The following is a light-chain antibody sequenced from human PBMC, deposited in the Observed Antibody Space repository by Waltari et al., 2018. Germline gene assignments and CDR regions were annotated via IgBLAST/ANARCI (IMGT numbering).Light chain of an antibody. CDR2: EAS. J-gene: IGLJ2*01. Sequence: QSALTQPASVSGSPGQSITISCIGTSSDVGNYNLVSWYQQYPGKAPKLMIYEASKRPSGVSNRFSGSKSGNTASLTSSGLQAEDEADYHCCSYAGSTTLVFGGGTKLTVL. V-gene: IGLV2-23*01. CDR3: CSYAGSTTLV. CDR1: SSDVGNYNL.